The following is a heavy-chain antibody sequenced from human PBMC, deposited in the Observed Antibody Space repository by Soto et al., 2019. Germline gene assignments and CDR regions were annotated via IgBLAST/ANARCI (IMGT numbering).Heavy chain of an antibody. J-gene: IGHJ4*02. CDR1: GYTFTGYY. Sequence: ASVKVSCKASGYTFTGYYMHWVRQAPGQGLEWMGWINPNSGGTNYAQKFQGRVTMTRDTSISTAYMELSRLRSDDTAVYYCARLLWFGELDYFDYWGQGTLVTVS. D-gene: IGHD3-10*01. V-gene: IGHV1-2*02. CDR2: INPNSGGT. CDR3: ARLLWFGELDYFDY.